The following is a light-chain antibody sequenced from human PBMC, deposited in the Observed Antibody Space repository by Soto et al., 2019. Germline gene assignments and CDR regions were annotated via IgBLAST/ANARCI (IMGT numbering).Light chain of an antibody. Sequence: DIQMTQSPSSLSASVGDRVTITCRASQSISSYLNWYQQKPWKAPKLLIYAASILQSGIPSRFSGSGSGTDFTLNISSLQPEDFGTYYCKQSYSTPCTFGKGTKMEIK. J-gene: IGKJ2*02. V-gene: IGKV1-39*01. CDR2: AAS. CDR1: QSISSY. CDR3: KQSYSTPCT.